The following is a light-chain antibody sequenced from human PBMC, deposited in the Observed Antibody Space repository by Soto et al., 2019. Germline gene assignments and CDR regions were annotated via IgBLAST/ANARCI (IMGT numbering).Light chain of an antibody. J-gene: IGLJ1*01. CDR2: EVS. CDR3: SSYAGSNVV. Sequence: QSVLTXPASVSGSPGQSITISCAGTGSDVGAYNYVSWYQQHPGKAPKLMIYEVSTRPSGVPDRFSGSKSGNTASLTVSGLQAEDEADYYCSSYAGSNVVFGTGTKVTVL. CDR1: GSDVGAYNY. V-gene: IGLV2-8*01.